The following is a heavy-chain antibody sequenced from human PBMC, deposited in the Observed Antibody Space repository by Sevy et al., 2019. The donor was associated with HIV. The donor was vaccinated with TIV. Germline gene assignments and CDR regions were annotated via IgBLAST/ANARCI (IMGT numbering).Heavy chain of an antibody. CDR3: ARCGDSSGYYPLGY. Sequence: GGSLRLFCAGSGFTVSSSYMSWVRQAPGKGLEWVAVIYSGGSTYYGDSVKGRFTISRDNSKNTLYLQMNSLRAEDTAVYYCARCGDSSGYYPLGYWGQGTLVTVSS. J-gene: IGHJ4*02. CDR2: IYSGGST. D-gene: IGHD3-22*01. CDR1: GFTVSSSY. V-gene: IGHV3-53*01.